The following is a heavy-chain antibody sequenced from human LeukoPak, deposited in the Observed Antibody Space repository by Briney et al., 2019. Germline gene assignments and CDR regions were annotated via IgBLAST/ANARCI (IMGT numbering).Heavy chain of an antibody. V-gene: IGHV1-18*01. Sequence: ASVKVSCKASGYTFTSYGISWVRQAPGQGLEWMGWISAYNGNTNYAQKLQGRVTMTTDTSASTASMELRSLRSDDTAVYYCARDFSIPPDHYDILTGYYPPFDYWGQGTLVTVSS. CDR2: ISAYNGNT. CDR1: GYTFTSYG. J-gene: IGHJ4*02. D-gene: IGHD3-9*01. CDR3: ARDFSIPPDHYDILTGYYPPFDY.